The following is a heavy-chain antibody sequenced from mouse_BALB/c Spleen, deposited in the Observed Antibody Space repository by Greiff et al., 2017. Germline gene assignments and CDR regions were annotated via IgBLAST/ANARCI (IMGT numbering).Heavy chain of an antibody. Sequence: VKLMESGAELVKPGASVKLSCKASGYTFTSYYMYWVKQRPGQGLEWIGEINPSNGGTNFNEKFKSKATLTVDKSSSTAYMQLSSLTSEDSAVYYCTRSYYYGSSYPSWFAYWGQGTLVTVSA. D-gene: IGHD1-1*01. CDR1: GYTFTSYY. CDR3: TRSYYYGSSYPSWFAY. V-gene: IGHV1S81*02. J-gene: IGHJ3*01. CDR2: INPSNGGT.